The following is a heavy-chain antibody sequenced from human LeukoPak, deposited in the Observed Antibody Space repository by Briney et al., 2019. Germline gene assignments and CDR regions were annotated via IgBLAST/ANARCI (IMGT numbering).Heavy chain of an antibody. CDR3: ATAGNYRFDY. CDR1: GFTFSNYW. J-gene: IGHJ4*02. CDR2: INPDGSTI. V-gene: IGHV3-74*01. Sequence: QPGGSLRLSCAASGFTFSNYWVHWVRQAPGEGLVWVSRINPDGSTINYADSVKGRFTISRDNAKNTLYLQMNSLRAEDTAVYYCATAGNYRFDYWGQGTLVTVSS. D-gene: IGHD1-7*01.